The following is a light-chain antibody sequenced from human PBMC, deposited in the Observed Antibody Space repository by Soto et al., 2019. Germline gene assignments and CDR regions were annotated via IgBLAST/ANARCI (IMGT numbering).Light chain of an antibody. Sequence: DIQMTQSPSSLSASVGDRVTITCQASQAISNYLNWYQQKPGKAPKLLIYDASNLETGVPSRFSGSGSGTDFNFTISSLQPEDIATYYCQQYDNLLVHFGQGTKLEIK. V-gene: IGKV1-33*01. CDR3: QQYDNLLVH. CDR1: QAISNY. CDR2: DAS. J-gene: IGKJ2*01.